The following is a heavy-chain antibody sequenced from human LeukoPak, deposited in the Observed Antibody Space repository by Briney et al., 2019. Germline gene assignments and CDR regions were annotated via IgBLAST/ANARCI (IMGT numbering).Heavy chain of an antibody. J-gene: IGHJ4*02. CDR3: ARRPYAWELHSHFDY. CDR1: GYSFTSYW. Sequence: AGESLKISCKGSGYSFTSYWIGWVRQMPGKGLEWMGIIYPGDSDTRYSPSFQGQVTISADKSISTAYLQWSSLKASDTAMYYCARRPYAWELHSHFDYWGQGTLVTVSS. CDR2: IYPGDSDT. V-gene: IGHV5-51*01. D-gene: IGHD1-26*01.